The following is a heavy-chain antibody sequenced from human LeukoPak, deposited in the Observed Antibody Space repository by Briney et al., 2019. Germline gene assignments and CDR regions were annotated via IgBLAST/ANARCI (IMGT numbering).Heavy chain of an antibody. Sequence: SETLSLTCIVSGGSIRNYYWNWIRQSPGKGLEGSGFIHYSGSTYYRPTLKSRVTMSVDTSKNQFSLKLTSVTAADTAVYYCARGGDSSGYLDHYYYGMDVWGQGTTVTVSS. CDR1: GGSIRNYY. D-gene: IGHD5-18*01. J-gene: IGHJ6*02. V-gene: IGHV4-59*01. CDR3: ARGGDSSGYLDHYYYGMDV. CDR2: IHYSGST.